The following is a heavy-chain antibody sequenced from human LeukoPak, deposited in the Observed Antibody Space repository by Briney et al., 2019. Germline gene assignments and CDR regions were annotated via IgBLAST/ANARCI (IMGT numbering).Heavy chain of an antibody. CDR1: GGSISHYY. D-gene: IGHD4/OR15-4a*01. CDR3: AREDPQTRVPEGMDV. CDR2: IYYSGTT. J-gene: IGHJ6*02. V-gene: IGHV4-59*01. Sequence: SETLSFTCTVSGGSISHYYWSWIRQRPGKGLEWIGYIYYSGTTNYNPSLKSRVTISVDTSKNQFSLKLNSVTAADTAVYYCAREDPQTRVPEGMDVWGQGTTVTVSS.